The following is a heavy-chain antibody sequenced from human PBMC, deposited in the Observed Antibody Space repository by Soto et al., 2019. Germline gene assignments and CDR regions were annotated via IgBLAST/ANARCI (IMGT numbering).Heavy chain of an antibody. CDR2: INPNSGGT. Sequence: ASVKVSCKASGYTFTGYYMHWVRQAPGQGLEWMGWINPNSGGTSYAQKFQGRVTMTRDTSISTAYMELSRLRSDDTAVYYCARVRGVPAGISGAGWFDPWGQGTLVTVSS. J-gene: IGHJ5*02. CDR3: ARVRGVPAGISGAGWFDP. V-gene: IGHV1-2*02. CDR1: GYTFTGYY. D-gene: IGHD2-2*02.